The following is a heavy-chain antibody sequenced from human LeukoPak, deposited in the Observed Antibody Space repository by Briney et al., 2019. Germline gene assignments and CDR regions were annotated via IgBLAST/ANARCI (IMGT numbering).Heavy chain of an antibody. V-gene: IGHV1-69*06. Sequence: SVKVSCKASGGTFSSYAISWVRQAPGQGLEWMGGIIPIFGTAIYAQKFQGRVTMTEDTSTDTAYMELSSLRTEDTAVYYCATINMVRGGGYFDPWGQGTLVTVSS. J-gene: IGHJ5*02. D-gene: IGHD3-10*01. CDR2: IIPIFGTA. CDR3: ATINMVRGGGYFDP. CDR1: GGTFSSYA.